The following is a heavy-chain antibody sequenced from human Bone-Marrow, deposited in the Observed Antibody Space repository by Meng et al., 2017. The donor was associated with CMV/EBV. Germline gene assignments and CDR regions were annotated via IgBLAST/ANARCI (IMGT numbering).Heavy chain of an antibody. CDR1: RYTFTGYY. D-gene: IGHD5-12*01. V-gene: IGHV1-2*02. CDR2: INPNSGGT. CDR3: AREGSGYGGWFDP. Sequence: ASVKVSCKTSRYTFTGYYMHWVRQAPGQGLEWMGWINPNSGGTNYAQKFQGRVTMTRDTSISTAYMDLSRLRSDDTAVYYCAREGSGYGGWFDPWGQRTLVTVSS. J-gene: IGHJ5*02.